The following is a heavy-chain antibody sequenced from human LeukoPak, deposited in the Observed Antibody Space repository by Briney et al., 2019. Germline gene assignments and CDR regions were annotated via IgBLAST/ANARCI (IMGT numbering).Heavy chain of an antibody. V-gene: IGHV1-69*05. J-gene: IGHJ4*02. Sequence: SVTLSFTCSGSSFTSYAYSWVRLRHGQGKEWVGGIIPIFGTANYAQKLQGRVTITTDESTSTAYRELSSLRSEDTAVYYCARDRGTGDYRVEYSGQ. CDR1: GSSFTSYA. CDR2: IIPIFGTA. CDR3: ARDRGTGDYRVEY. D-gene: IGHD7-27*01.